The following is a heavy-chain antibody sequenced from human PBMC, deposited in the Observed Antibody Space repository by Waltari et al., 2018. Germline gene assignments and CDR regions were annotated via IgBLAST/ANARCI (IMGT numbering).Heavy chain of an antibody. V-gene: IGHV1-18*01. D-gene: IGHD6-13*01. CDR1: GYTFTSYG. Sequence: VQLVQSGAEVKKPGASVTVSCKASGYTFTSYGISWVRQAPGQGLEWMGWISAYNGNTNYSQKLQGRVTMTTDPPTSTAYMELRSLRSDDTAVYYCARDSGSATQQLVEPESYYYYGMDVWGQGTTVTVSS. J-gene: IGHJ6*02. CDR2: ISAYNGNT. CDR3: ARDSGSATQQLVEPESYYYYGMDV.